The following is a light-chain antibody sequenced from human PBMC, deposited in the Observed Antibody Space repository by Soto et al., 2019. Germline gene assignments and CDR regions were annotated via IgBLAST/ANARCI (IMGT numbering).Light chain of an antibody. CDR1: QSVSSY. CDR3: QQRSNWPLT. J-gene: IGKJ4*01. Sequence: EIVLTQSPATLSLSPGERATLSCRASQSVSSYLAWYQQKPGQAPRLLIYDASNRATGIPARFSGSGSGTDFTLTNSSLDPEDFAVYYCQQRSNWPLTFGGGTKVEIK. CDR2: DAS. V-gene: IGKV3-11*01.